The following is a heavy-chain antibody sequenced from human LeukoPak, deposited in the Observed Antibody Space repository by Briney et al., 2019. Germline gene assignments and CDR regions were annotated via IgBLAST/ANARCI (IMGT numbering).Heavy chain of an antibody. D-gene: IGHD2-2*01. CDR1: GMSVSSNY. V-gene: IGHV3-66*01. CDR3: ARDQASSSSSPY. J-gene: IGHJ4*02. Sequence: PGGALRLSCAATGMSVSSNYLMWVRQPPGKGLEWVSSIYTGGSTYYADAVRGRSTISRDNSKNTVNLKMNSLRAEDTAVYYCARDQASSSSSPYWGQGTLVNVSS. CDR2: IYTGGST.